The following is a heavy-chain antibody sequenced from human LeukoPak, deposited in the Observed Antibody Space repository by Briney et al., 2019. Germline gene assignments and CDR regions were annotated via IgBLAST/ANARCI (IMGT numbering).Heavy chain of an antibody. D-gene: IGHD3-22*01. CDR3: VRVDSNGYYWTFEY. J-gene: IGHJ4*02. V-gene: IGHV3-33*01. Sequence: TGGSLRLSCAASGLTFSSYGMHWVRQAPGKGLEWVAVIWYDGTNKYYADPVKGRFTISRDNSKNTLYLQMNSLRAEDTAVYYCVRVDSNGYYWTFEYWGQGTLVTVSS. CDR2: IWYDGTNK. CDR1: GLTFSSYG.